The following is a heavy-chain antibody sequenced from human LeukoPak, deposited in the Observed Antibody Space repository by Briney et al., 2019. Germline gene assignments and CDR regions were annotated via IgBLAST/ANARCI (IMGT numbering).Heavy chain of an antibody. Sequence: GGSLRLSCAASGFNFSRYSMNWVRQAPGEGLEWVSSISSSSSYIYYADSVKGRFTISRDNAKNSLYLQMNSLRAEDTAVYYCARVTMVRGIQYYYGMDVWGKGTTVTVSS. CDR2: ISSSSSYI. D-gene: IGHD3-10*01. CDR1: GFNFSRYS. J-gene: IGHJ6*04. CDR3: ARVTMVRGIQYYYGMDV. V-gene: IGHV3-21*01.